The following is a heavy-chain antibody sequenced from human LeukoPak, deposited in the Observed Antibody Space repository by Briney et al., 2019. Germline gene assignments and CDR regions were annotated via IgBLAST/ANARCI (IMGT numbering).Heavy chain of an antibody. D-gene: IGHD2-2*02. CDR3: ARSYIRYYYYGMDV. CDR2: ISYDGDNK. CDR1: GFTFSSYT. V-gene: IGHV3-30-3*01. Sequence: PGGSLRLSCAASGFTFSSYTMHWVRQAPGKGLEWVAVISYDGDNKYYADSMKGRFTISRDNSKNTLFLQMNSLRAEDTALYYCARSYIRYYYYGMDVWGQGTTVTVSS. J-gene: IGHJ6*02.